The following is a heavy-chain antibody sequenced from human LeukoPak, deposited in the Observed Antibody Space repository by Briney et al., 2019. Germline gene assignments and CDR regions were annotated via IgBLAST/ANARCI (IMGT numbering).Heavy chain of an antibody. CDR1: GGSISSSTYY. Sequence: SETLSLTCTVSGGSISSSTYYWGWIRQPPGKGLEWTGSISYSGNIYYNPSLKSRVTISVDTSKNQFSLKLSSVTAADTAVYYCARQRRLELPDYWGQGTLGTVSS. D-gene: IGHD3-16*01. V-gene: IGHV4-39*01. J-gene: IGHJ4*02. CDR2: ISYSGNI. CDR3: ARQRRLELPDY.